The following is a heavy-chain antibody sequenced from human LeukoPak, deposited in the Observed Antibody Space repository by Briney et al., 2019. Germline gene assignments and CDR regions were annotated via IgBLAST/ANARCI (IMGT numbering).Heavy chain of an antibody. CDR3: ARDRGYCSSTSCYGLDY. D-gene: IGHD2-2*01. Sequence: SVKVSCKASGGTFSSYAISWVRQAPGQGLEWMGGIIPIFGTANYAQTFQGRVTITADESTSTAYMELSSLRSEDTAVYYCARDRGYCSSTSCYGLDYWGQGTLVTVSS. J-gene: IGHJ4*02. CDR2: IIPIFGTA. V-gene: IGHV1-69*01. CDR1: GGTFSSYA.